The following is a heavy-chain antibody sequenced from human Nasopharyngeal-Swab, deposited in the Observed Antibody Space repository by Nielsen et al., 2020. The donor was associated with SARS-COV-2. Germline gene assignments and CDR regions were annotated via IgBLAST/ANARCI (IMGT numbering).Heavy chain of an antibody. D-gene: IGHD6-13*01. CDR1: GGSISSSTYY. J-gene: IGHJ4*02. CDR2: IYYGGST. CDR3: ATLSSSWYEYYFAY. Sequence: SETLSLTCTVSGGSISSSTYYWAWIRQPPGKGLEWIGSIYYGGSTYYNPSLKSRVTISVDTSKHQFSLQLSSVTAADTAVYYCATLSSSWYEYYFAYWGQGTLVTVSS. V-gene: IGHV4-39*01.